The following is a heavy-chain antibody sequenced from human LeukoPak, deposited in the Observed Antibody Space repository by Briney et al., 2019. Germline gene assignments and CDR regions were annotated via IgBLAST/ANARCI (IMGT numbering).Heavy chain of an antibody. D-gene: IGHD6-19*01. Sequence: GGSLRLSCEASGFTFSGYAMSWVRQAPGQGLEWVSAISASGGSTYYADSVKGRFTISRDDSKSTLYLQMTSLRAEDTAVYYCAKDRSSGWYDKYFQHWGQGTLVTVSS. V-gene: IGHV3-23*01. CDR2: ISASGGST. CDR1: GFTFSGYA. J-gene: IGHJ1*01. CDR3: AKDRSSGWYDKYFQH.